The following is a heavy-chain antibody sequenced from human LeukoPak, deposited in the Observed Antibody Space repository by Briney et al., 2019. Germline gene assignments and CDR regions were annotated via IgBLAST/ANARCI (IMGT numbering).Heavy chain of an antibody. J-gene: IGHJ3*02. CDR3: AREWRPPMVRGVIHAFDI. CDR1: GGSISSGGYY. D-gene: IGHD3-10*01. CDR2: IYYSGST. Sequence: PSQTLSLTCTVSGGSISSGGYYWSWIRQHPGKGLEWIGYIYYSGSTYYNPSLKSRVTISVDTSKNQFSLKLSPVTAADTAVYYCAREWRPPMVRGVIHAFDIWGQGTMVTVSS. V-gene: IGHV4-31*03.